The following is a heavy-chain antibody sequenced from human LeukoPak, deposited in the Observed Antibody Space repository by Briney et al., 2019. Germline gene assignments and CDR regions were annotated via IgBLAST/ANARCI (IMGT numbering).Heavy chain of an antibody. CDR1: GFTFSSYA. J-gene: IGHJ4*02. D-gene: IGHD4-23*01. CDR2: ISGSGGST. V-gene: IGHV3-23*01. Sequence: GGSLRLSCAASGFTFSSYAMSWVRQAPGKGLEWVSAISGSGGSTYYADSVKGRFTISRDNAKNSLYLQMNSLRAEDTAVYYCARDYDYGGNEPGPGEVDYWGQGTLVTVSS. CDR3: ARDYDYGGNEPGPGEVDY.